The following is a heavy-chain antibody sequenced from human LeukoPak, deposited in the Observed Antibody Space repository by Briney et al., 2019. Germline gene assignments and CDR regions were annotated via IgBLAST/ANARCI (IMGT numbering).Heavy chain of an antibody. J-gene: IGHJ4*02. CDR3: AKVFDATTVSYYFDY. D-gene: IGHD4-17*01. Sequence: PGGSQRLSCAASGFTFSNYGMHWVRQAPGKGLEWVAVIWYDGGNKYYADSVKGRFTISRDNSKNTLYLEMNSLRAEDTAVYYCAKVFDATTVSYYFDYWGQGTLVTVSS. CDR2: IWYDGGNK. CDR1: GFTFSNYG. V-gene: IGHV3-33*06.